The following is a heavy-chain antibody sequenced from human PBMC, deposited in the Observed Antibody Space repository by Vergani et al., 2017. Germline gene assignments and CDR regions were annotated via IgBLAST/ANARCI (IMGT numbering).Heavy chain of an antibody. CDR3: AGRRDGYIYYAFDI. CDR1: GGTFSSYT. D-gene: IGHD5-24*01. V-gene: IGHV1-69*02. CDR2: IIPILGIA. Sequence: QVQLVQSGAEVKKPGSSVKVSCKASGGTFSSYTISWVRQAPGQGLEWMGRIIPILGIANYAQKFQGRVTITADKSTSTAYMELRSLISDDTAVYYCAGRRDGYIYYAFDIWGQGTMVTVSS. J-gene: IGHJ3*02.